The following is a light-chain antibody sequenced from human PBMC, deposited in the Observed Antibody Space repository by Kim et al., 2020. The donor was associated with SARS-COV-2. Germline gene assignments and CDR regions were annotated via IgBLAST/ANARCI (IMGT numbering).Light chain of an antibody. CDR3: HQYGNSPQT. Sequence: EIVLTQSPGILSLSPGERVTLSCRASRSLSNNYLAWYQQKPGQAPRLLISGASTRATGVPDRFSGSGSETDFTLTISRLEPEDFAVYFCHQYGNSPQTFGQGTKVDIK. J-gene: IGKJ1*01. V-gene: IGKV3-20*01. CDR2: GAS. CDR1: RSLSNNY.